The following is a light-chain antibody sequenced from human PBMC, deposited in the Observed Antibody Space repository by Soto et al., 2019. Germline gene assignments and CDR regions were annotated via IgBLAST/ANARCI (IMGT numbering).Light chain of an antibody. V-gene: IGKV1-5*01. CDR2: AAS. J-gene: IGKJ5*01. Sequence: IQMTQSPSTLSASVGDRVTITCRASQSISSWLAWYQQKPGKAPKFLIYAASTLQSGVPSRFRGSESGTEFTLTISSLQPEDFATYYCQQLNSYPFTFGQGTRLEIK. CDR1: QSISSW. CDR3: QQLNSYPFT.